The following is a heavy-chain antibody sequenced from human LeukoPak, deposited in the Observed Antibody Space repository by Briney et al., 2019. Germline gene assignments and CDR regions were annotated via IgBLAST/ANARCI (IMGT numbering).Heavy chain of an antibody. CDR3: ARQSTDYSDYTFES. CDR2: IFYSGNT. Sequence: PSETLSLTCTVSGGSISGYYWSWIRQAPGKELEWIGYIFYSGNTRYNPSLKSRVTISIDTPKNQFSLKLSSVTAADSAVYYCARQSTDYSDYTFESWGQGTLVTVSS. D-gene: IGHD4-11*01. V-gene: IGHV4-59*08. J-gene: IGHJ4*02. CDR1: GGSISGYY.